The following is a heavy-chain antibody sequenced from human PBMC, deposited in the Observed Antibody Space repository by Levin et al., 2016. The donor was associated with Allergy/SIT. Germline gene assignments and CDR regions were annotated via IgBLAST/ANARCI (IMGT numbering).Heavy chain of an antibody. J-gene: IGHJ4*02. CDR2: VYWDDDT. D-gene: IGHD1-20*01. Sequence: SGPTLVKPTQTLTLTCTFSGFSLSTSGVGVGWIRQPPGRALEWLALVYWDDDTFYDPSLKSRLTVTKDPSRNQVVLTMTSMDPVDTATYYCAHSLYRNPITYFDFWGQGTLVTVSS. CDR1: GFSLSTSGVG. V-gene: IGHV2-5*05. CDR3: AHSLYRNPITYFDF.